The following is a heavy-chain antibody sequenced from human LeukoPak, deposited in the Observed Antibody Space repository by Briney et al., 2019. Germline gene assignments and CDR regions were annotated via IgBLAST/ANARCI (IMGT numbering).Heavy chain of an antibody. J-gene: IGHJ4*02. V-gene: IGHV1-2*02. CDR3: ARKGASDY. CDR2: INPNSGGT. Sequence: ASVKVSCKTSGYTFTGYYMHWVRQAPGQGLEWMGWINPNSGGTNHAQKFQGRVTMTRDTSINTAYMELNSLTSEDTAVYYCARKGASDYWGQGTLVTVSS. CDR1: GYTFTGYY.